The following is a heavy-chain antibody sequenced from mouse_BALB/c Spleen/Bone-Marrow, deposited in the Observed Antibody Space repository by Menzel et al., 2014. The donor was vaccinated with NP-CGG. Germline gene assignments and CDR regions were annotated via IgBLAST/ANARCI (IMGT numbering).Heavy chain of an antibody. CDR2: IYPGDGDT. CDR1: GYALSSYW. Sequence: VQLQQSGAELVRPGSSVKISCKPSGYALSSYWMNWVKQRPGQGPEWIGQIYPGDGDTNYNGKFKGKATLTADKSSSTAYMHLSSLTSEDSAVYFCARSGYSAMDYWGQGTSVTVSS. V-gene: IGHV1-80*01. CDR3: ARSGYSAMDY. J-gene: IGHJ4*01. D-gene: IGHD1-3*01.